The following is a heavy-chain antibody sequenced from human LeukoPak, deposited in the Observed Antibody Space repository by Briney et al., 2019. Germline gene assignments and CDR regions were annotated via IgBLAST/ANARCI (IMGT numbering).Heavy chain of an antibody. CDR2: IYYSGST. V-gene: IGHV4-59*08. D-gene: IGHD3-10*01. CDR1: GGSISSYY. CDR3: ARHHRERYYYGSGSYCGPLDY. J-gene: IGHJ4*02. Sequence: SETLSPACTVSGGSISSYYWSWIRQPPGKGLEWIGYIYYSGSTNYNPSLKSRLTISVDTTKNQFSLKLSSVTAADTAVYYCARHHRERYYYGSGSYCGPLDYWGQGTLAPVSS.